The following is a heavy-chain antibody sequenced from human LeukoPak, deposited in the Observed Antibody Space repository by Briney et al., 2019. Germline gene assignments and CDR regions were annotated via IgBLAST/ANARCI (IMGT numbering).Heavy chain of an antibody. J-gene: IGHJ4*02. Sequence: GGPLRLSCAATGFTFSSFTMNWVRQAPGKGLEWVSSISGTTDTIYYADSVKGRFTISRNNAINSVSLQMNSLRPEDTAVYFCARRRVLSVARALDYWGQGTLVTVSS. D-gene: IGHD4/OR15-4a*01. V-gene: IGHV3-48*04. CDR3: ARRRVLSVARALDY. CDR2: ISGTTDTI. CDR1: GFTFSSFT.